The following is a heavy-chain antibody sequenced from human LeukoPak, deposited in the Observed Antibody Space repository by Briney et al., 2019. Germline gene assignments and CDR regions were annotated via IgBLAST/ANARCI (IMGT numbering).Heavy chain of an antibody. CDR2: MFSGGGT. Sequence: PGGSLRLSCAASGFTVSSSYMNWVRQAPGKGLEWVSLMFSGGGTYYADSVKGRFTISRDNSKNTLSLQMNSLRAEDTAVYYCARGGVVYPDSFDIWGRGTMVTVSS. V-gene: IGHV3-66*01. CDR1: GFTVSSSY. J-gene: IGHJ3*02. CDR3: ARGGVVYPDSFDI. D-gene: IGHD2-15*01.